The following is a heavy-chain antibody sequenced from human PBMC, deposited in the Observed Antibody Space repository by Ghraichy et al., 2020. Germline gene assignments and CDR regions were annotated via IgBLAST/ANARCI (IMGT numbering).Heavy chain of an antibody. V-gene: IGHV1-2*02. Sequence: ASVKVSCKASGYTFTGYYMHWVRQAPGQGLEWMGWINPNSGGTNYAQKFQGRVTMTRDTSISTAYMELSRLRSDDTAVYYCARPEGYYDILTGYNNWFDPWGQGTLVTVSS. CDR3: ARPEGYYDILTGYNNWFDP. J-gene: IGHJ5*02. CDR2: INPNSGGT. D-gene: IGHD3-9*01. CDR1: GYTFTGYY.